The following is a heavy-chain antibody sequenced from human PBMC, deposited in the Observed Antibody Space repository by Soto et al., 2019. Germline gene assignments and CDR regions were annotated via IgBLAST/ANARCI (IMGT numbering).Heavy chain of an antibody. Sequence: GGSLRLSCAASGFTFGSYAMSWVRQAPGEGLEWVSAISGSGGSTYYADSVKGRFTISRDNSKNTLYLQMNSLRAEDTAVYYSAKPDYGDYVNAEYFQHWGQGTLVTVSS. V-gene: IGHV3-23*01. CDR1: GFTFGSYA. CDR2: ISGSGGST. D-gene: IGHD4-17*01. J-gene: IGHJ1*01. CDR3: AKPDYGDYVNAEYFQH.